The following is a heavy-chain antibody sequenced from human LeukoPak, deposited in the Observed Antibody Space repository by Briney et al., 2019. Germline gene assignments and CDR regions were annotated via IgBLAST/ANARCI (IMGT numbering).Heavy chain of an antibody. CDR3: ARDISGTYSFDY. V-gene: IGHV3-30-3*01. CDR2: ISHDGSTK. Sequence: GGSLRLSCAVSTFTFSGHAMHWVRQAPGKGLDWVALISHDGSTKSQADSVKGRFTISRDNSKNTLYLQMNSLRVEDTAVYYCARDISGTYSFDYSGQGTLVTVSS. D-gene: IGHD1-26*01. J-gene: IGHJ4*02. CDR1: TFTFSGHA.